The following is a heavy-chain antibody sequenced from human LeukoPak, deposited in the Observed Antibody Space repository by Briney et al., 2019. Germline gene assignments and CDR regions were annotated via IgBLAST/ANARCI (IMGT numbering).Heavy chain of an antibody. V-gene: IGHV3-48*01. Sequence: GGSLRLSCAASGFTFSSHSMNWVRQAPGKGLEWLSYITRTSETIYYADSVKGRFTISRDNAKNSLYLQMDSLRAEDTAVYYCARDGITMRILEYWGQGTLVTVSS. D-gene: IGHD3-10*01. J-gene: IGHJ4*02. CDR1: GFTFSSHS. CDR3: ARDGITMRILEY. CDR2: ITRTSETI.